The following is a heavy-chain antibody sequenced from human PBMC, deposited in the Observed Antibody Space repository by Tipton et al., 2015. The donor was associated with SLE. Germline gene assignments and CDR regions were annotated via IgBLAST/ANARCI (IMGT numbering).Heavy chain of an antibody. V-gene: IGHV4-34*01. CDR1: GGSFSDFY. CDR3: ARQGPSPHRRRWYSRRLSTYSHGMDV. Sequence: TLSLTCAVYGGSFSDFYWSWIRQPPGKGLEWVGQINHSGITNYNPSLESRVTMSVDTSKNQFSLRLTSLTAADAAVYYCARQGPSPHRRRWYSRRLSTYSHGMDVWGQGTTVTVSS. J-gene: IGHJ6*02. CDR2: INHSGIT. D-gene: IGHD6-13*01.